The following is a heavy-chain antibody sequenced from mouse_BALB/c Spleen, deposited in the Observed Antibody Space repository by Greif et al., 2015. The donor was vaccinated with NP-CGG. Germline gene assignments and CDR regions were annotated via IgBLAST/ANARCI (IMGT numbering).Heavy chain of an antibody. V-gene: IGHV1S56*01. CDR2: IYPGNVNT. Sequence: QVQLQQSGPELVKPGASVRISCKASGYTFTSYYIHWVKQRPGQGLEWIGWIYPGNVNTKYNEKFKGKATLTADKSSSTAYMQLSSLTSEDSAVYCCARENTTAYYYAMDYWGQGTSVTVSS. J-gene: IGHJ4*01. CDR1: GYTFTSYY. CDR3: ARENTTAYYYAMDY. D-gene: IGHD1-2*01.